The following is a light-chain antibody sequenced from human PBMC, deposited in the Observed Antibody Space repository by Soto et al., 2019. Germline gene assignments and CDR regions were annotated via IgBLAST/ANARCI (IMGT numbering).Light chain of an antibody. J-gene: IGKJ4*01. CDR2: GAS. Sequence: IVLTQSPGTLSLSPGERVTLSCRASQSVTTRLAWYQHKPGQAPRLLMSGASSRASGVPVRFSGSGSGTDFTLTISRLEPEDFAVYYCQQYGSSPPLTFGGGTKVDIK. V-gene: IGKV3-20*01. CDR1: QSVTTR. CDR3: QQYGSSPPLT.